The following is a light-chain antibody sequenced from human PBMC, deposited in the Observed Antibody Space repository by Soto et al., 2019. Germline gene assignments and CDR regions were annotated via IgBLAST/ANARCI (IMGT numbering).Light chain of an antibody. CDR2: DVS. CDR1: SSDVGGYNY. Sequence: QSALTQPASVSGSRGQSITISCTGTSSDVGGYNYVSWYQQHPGKAPKLMIYDVSNRPSGVSNRFSGSKSGNTASLTISGLQAEDEADYYCSSYTSSSTYVFGTGIKLTVL. CDR3: SSYTSSSTYV. J-gene: IGLJ1*01. V-gene: IGLV2-14*01.